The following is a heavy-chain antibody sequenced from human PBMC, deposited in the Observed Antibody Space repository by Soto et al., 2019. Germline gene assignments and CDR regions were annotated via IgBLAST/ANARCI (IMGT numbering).Heavy chain of an antibody. CDR1: GGTFSSYA. CDR2: IIPIXXXX. D-gene: IGHD2-2*01. V-gene: IGHV1-69*01. CDR3: XXXXXVGSTRDVDY. J-gene: IGHJ4*02. Sequence: QVQLVQSGAEVKKPGSSVKVSCKASGGTFSSYAFNWVRQAPGQGLEWMGGIIPIXXXXNYAQXFQGRVTITADESTXXXXXXXXXXXXXXXXXXXXXXXXXVGSTRDVDYWGQGTLVTVSS.